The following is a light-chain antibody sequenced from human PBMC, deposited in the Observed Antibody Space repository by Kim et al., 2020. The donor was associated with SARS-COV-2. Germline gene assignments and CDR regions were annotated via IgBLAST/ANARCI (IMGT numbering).Light chain of an antibody. Sequence: GNTETIAGPLSRGGIDNNDVQWYRQRPGSAPTTVIYEQNQRPSGVPHRFSGSIDSSSNSASLTISGLKTEDEAYDFWQSYDTTTQVFGGGTKVTVL. CDR2: EQN. CDR1: RGGIDNND. CDR3: QSYDTTTQV. V-gene: IGLV6-57*03. J-gene: IGLJ3*02.